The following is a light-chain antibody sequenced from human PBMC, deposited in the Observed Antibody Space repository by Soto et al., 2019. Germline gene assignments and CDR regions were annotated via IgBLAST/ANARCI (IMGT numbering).Light chain of an antibody. J-gene: IGKJ1*01. CDR2: AVS. V-gene: IGKV1-39*01. CDR1: QSIITY. Sequence: DIQMTQSPSSLTASVGDRVTIACRASQSIITYLNWYQQKPGKAPKLLIYAVSILQSGVPSRFSGSGSGTDFTLTISSLQPEDFATYYCQHSYSNPRTFGQGTKVEIK. CDR3: QHSYSNPRT.